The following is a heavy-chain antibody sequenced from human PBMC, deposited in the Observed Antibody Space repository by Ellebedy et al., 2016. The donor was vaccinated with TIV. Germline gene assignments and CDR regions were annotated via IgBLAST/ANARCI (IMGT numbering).Heavy chain of an antibody. CDR1: GFTFSSYA. D-gene: IGHD3-3*01. V-gene: IGHV3-30-3*01. CDR2: ISYDGSNK. J-gene: IGHJ6*02. Sequence: GESLKISXAASGFTFSSYAMHWVRQAPGKGLEWVAVISYDGSNKYYADSVKGRFTISRDNSKNTLYLQMNSLRAEDTAVYYCAKEAQRRGDFWSGRDFQHWGQGTTVTVSS. CDR3: AKEAQRRGDFWSGRDFQH.